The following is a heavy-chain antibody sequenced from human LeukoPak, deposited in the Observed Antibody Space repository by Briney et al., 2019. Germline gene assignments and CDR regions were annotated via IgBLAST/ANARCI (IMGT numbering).Heavy chain of an antibody. CDR2: ISSNGGST. J-gene: IGHJ3*02. D-gene: IGHD2-15*01. V-gene: IGHV3-64D*06. Sequence: QPGGSLRLSCSASGFTFSNYAMHWARQAPGKGLEYVSAISSNGGSTYYADSVKGRFTISRDNSKNTLYLQMSSLRAEDTAVYYCVKALGYCSGGSCLAFDIWGQGTMVTVSS. CDR3: VKALGYCSGGSCLAFDI. CDR1: GFTFSNYA.